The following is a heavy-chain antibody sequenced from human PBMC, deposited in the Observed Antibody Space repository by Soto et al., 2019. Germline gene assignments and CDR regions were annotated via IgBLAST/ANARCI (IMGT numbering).Heavy chain of an antibody. V-gene: IGHV1-69*04. CDR3: ARDLAEYYFDY. CDR1: GGTFSSYT. CDR2: IIPILGIA. Sequence: GASVKVSCKASGGTFSSYTISWVRQAPGQGLEWMGRIIPILGIANYAQKFQGRVTITADKSTSTAYMELSSLRSEDTAVYYCARDLAEYYFDYWGQGTLVTVSS. J-gene: IGHJ4*02.